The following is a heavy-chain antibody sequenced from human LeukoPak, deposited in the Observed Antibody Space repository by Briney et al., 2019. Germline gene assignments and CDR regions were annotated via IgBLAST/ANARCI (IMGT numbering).Heavy chain of an antibody. Sequence: ASVKVSCKASGYTFNDYYMHWVRRAPGQAFGWMGWINPHSGDTKFAQKFHGRVTMTRDTSISTAYMELSSLKSDDTATYYCARSGGHSFGLMDSWGQGTLVTVSS. V-gene: IGHV1/OR15-1*04. CDR3: ARSGGHSFGLMDS. CDR2: INPHSGDT. D-gene: IGHD5-18*01. J-gene: IGHJ4*02. CDR1: GYTFNDYY.